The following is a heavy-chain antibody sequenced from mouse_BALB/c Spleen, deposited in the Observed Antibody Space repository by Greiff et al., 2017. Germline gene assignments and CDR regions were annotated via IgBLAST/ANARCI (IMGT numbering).Heavy chain of an antibody. Sequence: EVKVVESGPELVKPGASGKISCKASGYTFTDYNMHWVKQSHGKSLEWIGYIYPYNGGTGYNQKFKSKATLTVDNSSSTAYMELRSLTSEDSAVYYCARMGNDGYAFAYWGQGTLVTVSA. J-gene: IGHJ3*01. CDR3: ARMGNDGYAFAY. D-gene: IGHD2-3*01. CDR1: GYTFTDYN. CDR2: IYPYNGGT. V-gene: IGHV1S29*02.